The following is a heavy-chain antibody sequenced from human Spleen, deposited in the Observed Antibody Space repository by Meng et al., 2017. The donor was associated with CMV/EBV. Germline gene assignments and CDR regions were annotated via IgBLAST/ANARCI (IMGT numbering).Heavy chain of an antibody. CDR1: GGSVSSGSYY. Sequence: QVQLTESGPGLVKPSETLSLTCTVSGGSVSSGSYYWSWIRQPPGKGLEWIGYIYYSGSTNYNPSLKSRVTISVDTSKNQFSLKLSSVTAADTAVYYCARGNSGREWFDPWGQGTLVTVSS. CDR3: ARGNSGREWFDP. V-gene: IGHV4-61*01. J-gene: IGHJ5*02. D-gene: IGHD6-19*01. CDR2: IYYSGST.